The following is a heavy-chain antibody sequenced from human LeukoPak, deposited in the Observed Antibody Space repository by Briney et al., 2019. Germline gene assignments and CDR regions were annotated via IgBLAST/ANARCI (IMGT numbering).Heavy chain of an antibody. D-gene: IGHD5-12*01. CDR3: ARDIPYTGYVGPVDL. Sequence: ASVKLSCKASGYTFTGYYMHWVRQAPGQGLEWMGWINPNSGGTNYAQKFQGRVTMTRDTSISTAYMELSSLRSDDTAVYYCARDIPYTGYVGPVDLWGQGTLVTVSS. CDR2: INPNSGGT. CDR1: GYTFTGYY. V-gene: IGHV1-2*02. J-gene: IGHJ5*02.